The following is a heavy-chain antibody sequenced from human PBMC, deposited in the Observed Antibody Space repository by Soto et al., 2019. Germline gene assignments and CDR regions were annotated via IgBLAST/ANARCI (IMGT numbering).Heavy chain of an antibody. CDR2: IYGDDDK. Sequence: QITLKESGPTLVKPTQTLTLTCTFSGFSLSTSGVGVGWIRQPPGEAPDWLALIYGDDDKRYIPSLNNRLTITKDTSKNQVVLTMTNMDPVDSATYYCARGYTGSKILNWFDSWGQGILVIVSS. CDR1: GFSLSTSGVG. V-gene: IGHV2-5*02. CDR3: ARGYTGSKILNWFDS. D-gene: IGHD6-13*01. J-gene: IGHJ5*01.